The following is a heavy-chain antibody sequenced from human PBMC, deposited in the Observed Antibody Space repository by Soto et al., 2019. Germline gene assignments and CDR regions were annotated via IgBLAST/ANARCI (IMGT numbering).Heavy chain of an antibody. J-gene: IGHJ6*02. Sequence: GASVKVSCKASGYTFTSYYMHWVRQAPGQGLEWMGIINPSGGSTSYAQKFQGRVTMTRDTSTSTVYMELSSLRSEDTAVYYCAGIGYCSGGSRYGYGMDVWGQGTTVTVSS. CDR2: INPSGGST. CDR1: GYTFTSYY. CDR3: AGIGYCSGGSRYGYGMDV. V-gene: IGHV1-46*01. D-gene: IGHD2-15*01.